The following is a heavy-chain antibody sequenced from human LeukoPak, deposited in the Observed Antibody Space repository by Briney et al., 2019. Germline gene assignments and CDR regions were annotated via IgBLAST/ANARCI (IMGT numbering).Heavy chain of an antibody. J-gene: IGHJ6*02. CDR2: FYSDGST. Sequence: QAGGSLRLSCAASGFTVSSNYMNWVRRAPGKGLEWVSAFYSDGSTYYADSVKGRFTLSRDNSKNTLYLQMNSLRAEDTAVYYCARQSYYDILTGSDYYGMDVWGQGTTVTVSS. D-gene: IGHD3-9*01. CDR3: ARQSYYDILTGSDYYGMDV. V-gene: IGHV3-53*01. CDR1: GFTVSSNY.